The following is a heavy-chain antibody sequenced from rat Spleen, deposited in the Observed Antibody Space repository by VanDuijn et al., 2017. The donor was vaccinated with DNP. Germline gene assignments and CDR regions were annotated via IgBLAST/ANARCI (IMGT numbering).Heavy chain of an antibody. V-gene: IGHV2-19*01. J-gene: IGHJ4*01. Sequence: QVQLRESGPGLVQPSQTLSLTCTVSGFSLTDYSVHWVRQPPGKGLEWMGRIRTNGITDYNSVLKSRLTISRDTSERQVFLKMNSLQTEDTAIYLCTRETTEYTVGPMDVWGQGTSVTVSS. CDR1: GFSLTDYS. CDR2: IRTNGIT. D-gene: IGHD1-6*01. CDR3: TRETTEYTVGPMDV.